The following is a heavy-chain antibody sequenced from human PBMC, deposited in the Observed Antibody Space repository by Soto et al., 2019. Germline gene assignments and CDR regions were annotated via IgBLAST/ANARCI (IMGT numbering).Heavy chain of an antibody. CDR3: ANREHDHLPVPLVY. Sequence: GGSLRLSCAASGFTFSSYAMHWVRQAPGKGLEWVAVISYDGSNKYYADSVKGRFTISRDNSKNTLYLQMNSLRAEDTAVYYCANREHDHLPVPLVYWGQGTLVTGSS. J-gene: IGHJ4*02. CDR2: ISYDGSNK. CDR1: GFTFSSYA. D-gene: IGHD2-2*01. V-gene: IGHV3-30-3*01.